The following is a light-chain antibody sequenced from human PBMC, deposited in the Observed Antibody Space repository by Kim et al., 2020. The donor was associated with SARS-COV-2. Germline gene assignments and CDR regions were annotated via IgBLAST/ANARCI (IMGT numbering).Light chain of an antibody. CDR3: QRYFSYST. Sequence: SAAGGNSITSACRGRRSISYVWSWYQQRAAKTPNLLIYQTSRLQSGVPSSCSGSGSETEFTLTSISLQPDDFSSYYWQRYFSYSTFGQGTKLEI. CDR1: RSISYV. V-gene: IGKV1-5*03. CDR2: QTS. J-gene: IGKJ2*01.